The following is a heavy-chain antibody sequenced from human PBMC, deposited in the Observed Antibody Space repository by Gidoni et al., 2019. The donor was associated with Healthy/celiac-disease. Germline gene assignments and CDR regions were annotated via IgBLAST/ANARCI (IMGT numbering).Heavy chain of an antibody. D-gene: IGHD3-16*01. Sequence: QVQLVESGGGVVQPGRSLRLSCAASGFTFSSYGMHWVRQAPGKGLECVAVISYDGSNKYYADSVKGRFTISRDNSKNTLYLQMNSLRAEDTAVYYCAKDGGGATFAFDIWGQGTMVTVSS. J-gene: IGHJ3*02. V-gene: IGHV3-30*18. CDR2: ISYDGSNK. CDR3: AKDGGGATFAFDI. CDR1: GFTFSSYG.